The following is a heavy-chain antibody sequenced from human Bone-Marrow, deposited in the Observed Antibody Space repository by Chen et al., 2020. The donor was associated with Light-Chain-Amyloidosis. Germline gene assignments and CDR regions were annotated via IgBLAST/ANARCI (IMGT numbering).Heavy chain of an antibody. CDR1: GYTFPNYW. CDR3: AGRTDGSNSDC. Sequence: EVQLEQSGPEVKKPGESLKISCKGSGYTFPNYWIGWVRRLPGKGLAWMGVIYPDDPYASYSPSLAGQVTRSAVNSSTTAYLQSRSLKASETAMYYCAGRTDGSNSDCWRRGTLVTVSS. J-gene: IGHJ4*02. CDR2: IYPDDPYA. D-gene: IGHD5-12*01. V-gene: IGHV5-51*01.